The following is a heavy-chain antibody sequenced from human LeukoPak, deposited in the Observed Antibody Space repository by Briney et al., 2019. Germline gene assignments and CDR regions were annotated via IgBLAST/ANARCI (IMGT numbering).Heavy chain of an antibody. J-gene: IGHJ3*02. Sequence: ASVKVPCKASGYTFTSYGISWVRQAPGQGLEWMGWISAYNGNTNYAQKLQGRVTMTTDTSTSTAYMELRSLRSDDTAVYYCARALRVGAAGSDAFDIWGQGTMVTVSS. CDR1: GYTFTSYG. V-gene: IGHV1-18*01. CDR2: ISAYNGNT. D-gene: IGHD1-26*01. CDR3: ARALRVGAAGSDAFDI.